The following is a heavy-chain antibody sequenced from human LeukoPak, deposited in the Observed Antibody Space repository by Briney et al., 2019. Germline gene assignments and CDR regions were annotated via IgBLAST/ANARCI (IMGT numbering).Heavy chain of an antibody. D-gene: IGHD3-9*01. Sequence: EASVKVSCKASGYTFTGYYMHWVRQAPGQGLEWMGWINPNSGGTNYAQKFQGRVTMTRDTSISTAYMELSRLRSDDTAVYYCARGRRKGTYDILTGAEFDYWGQGTLVTVSS. CDR1: GYTFTGYY. V-gene: IGHV1-2*02. CDR2: INPNSGGT. CDR3: ARGRRKGTYDILTGAEFDY. J-gene: IGHJ4*02.